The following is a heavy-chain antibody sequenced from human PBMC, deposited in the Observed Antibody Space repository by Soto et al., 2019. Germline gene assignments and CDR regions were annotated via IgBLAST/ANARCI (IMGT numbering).Heavy chain of an antibody. J-gene: IGHJ4*02. Sequence: ASVKVSCKASGYTFTSYYMHWVRQAPGQGLEWMGIINPSGGSTSYAQKFQGRVTMTRDTSTSTVYMELSSLRSEDTAVYYCARGVAAAGTQSRGIEVAGSPSPFDYWGQGTLVTVSS. V-gene: IGHV1-46*01. D-gene: IGHD6-13*01. CDR1: GYTFTSYY. CDR3: ARGVAAAGTQSRGIEVAGSPSPFDY. CDR2: INPSGGST.